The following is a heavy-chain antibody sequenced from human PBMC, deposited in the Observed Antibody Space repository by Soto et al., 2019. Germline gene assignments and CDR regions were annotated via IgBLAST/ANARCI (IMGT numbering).Heavy chain of an antibody. J-gene: IGHJ4*02. V-gene: IGHV1-46*01. Sequence: ASVKVSCKASGYTFTSYYMHWVRQAPGQGLEWMGIINPSGGSTSYAQKFQGRVTMTRDTSTSTVYMGLSSLRSEDTAVYYCARETGSVAGIRQYYFDYWGQGTLVTVSS. CDR3: ARETGSVAGIRQYYFDY. CDR1: GYTFTSYY. CDR2: INPSGGST. D-gene: IGHD6-19*01.